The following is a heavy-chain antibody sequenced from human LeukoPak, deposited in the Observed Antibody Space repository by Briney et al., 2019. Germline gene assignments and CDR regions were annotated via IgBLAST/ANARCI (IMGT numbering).Heavy chain of an antibody. D-gene: IGHD3-10*01. Sequence: ASVKVSCKVSGYTLTELSMHWVRQAPGKGLEWMGGFDPEDGETIYAQKFQGRVTMTEDTSTDTAYMELSSLRSEDTAVYYCARDYYYGSGSYDPDGYFDYWGQGTLVTVSS. CDR1: GYTLTELS. CDR2: FDPEDGET. J-gene: IGHJ4*02. CDR3: ARDYYYGSGSYDPDGYFDY. V-gene: IGHV1-24*01.